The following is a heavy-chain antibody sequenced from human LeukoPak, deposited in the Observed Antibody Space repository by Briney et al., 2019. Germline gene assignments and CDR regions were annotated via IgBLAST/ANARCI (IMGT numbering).Heavy chain of an antibody. J-gene: IGHJ5*02. Sequence: PSETLSLTCTVSGGSISSSSYYWGWIRRPPGKGLEWIGYIYYSGSTNYNPSLKSRVTISVDTSKNQFSLKLSSVTAADTAVYYCARHVRDYDILTGYYTSWFDPWGQGTLVTVSS. CDR2: IYYSGST. D-gene: IGHD3-9*01. CDR3: ARHVRDYDILTGYYTSWFDP. V-gene: IGHV4-61*05. CDR1: GGSISSSSYY.